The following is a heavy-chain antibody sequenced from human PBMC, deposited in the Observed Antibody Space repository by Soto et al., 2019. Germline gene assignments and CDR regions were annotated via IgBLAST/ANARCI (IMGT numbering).Heavy chain of an antibody. D-gene: IGHD7-27*01. Sequence: QVQVVESGGGVVQPGRSLRLSCAASGFTFSSFGMHWVRQAPGKGLEWVSLIWYDGSKKSYGDSVKGRFTISRDNSRNTVYLQMNSLRADDTAVYYCARDWLTGDPREAFDYWGQGTLVTVSS. CDR1: GFTFSSFG. J-gene: IGHJ4*02. V-gene: IGHV3-33*01. CDR2: IWYDGSKK. CDR3: ARDWLTGDPREAFDY.